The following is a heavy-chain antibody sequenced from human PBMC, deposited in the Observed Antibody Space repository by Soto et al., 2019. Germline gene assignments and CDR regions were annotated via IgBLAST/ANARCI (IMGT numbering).Heavy chain of an antibody. Sequence: SETLSLTCTVSGGSVSSGSYYWSWIRQPPGKGLEWIGYIYYSGSTNYNPSLKRRVTISVDTSKNQFALKLSSVTAADRTVYYCERDIDSSSWYYYYGMDVWGQGTTVTVSS. D-gene: IGHD6-13*01. CDR3: ERDIDSSSWYYYYGMDV. J-gene: IGHJ6*02. CDR2: IYYSGST. CDR1: GGSVSSGSYY. V-gene: IGHV4-61*01.